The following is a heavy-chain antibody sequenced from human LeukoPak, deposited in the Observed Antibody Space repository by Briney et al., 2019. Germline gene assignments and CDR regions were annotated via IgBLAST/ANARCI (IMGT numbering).Heavy chain of an antibody. D-gene: IGHD3-22*01. CDR2: ISSSSSYI. V-gene: IGHV3-21*01. J-gene: IGHJ4*02. CDR3: AGYYYDSSGYYPVY. Sequence: GGSLRLSCAASGFTFSSYNMNWVRQAPGEGLEWVSSISSSSSYIYYADSVKGRFTISRDNAKNSLYLQMNSLRAEDTAVYYCAGYYYDSSGYYPVYLGQGTLVTVSS. CDR1: GFTFSSYN.